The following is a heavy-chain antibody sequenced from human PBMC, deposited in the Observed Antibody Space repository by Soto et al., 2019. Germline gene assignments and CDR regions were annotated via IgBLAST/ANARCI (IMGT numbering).Heavy chain of an antibody. CDR2: IIPILGIA. J-gene: IGHJ6*02. CDR1: GGTFSSYT. V-gene: IGHV1-69*04. Sequence: SVKVSCKASGGTFSSYTISWVRQAPGQGLEWMGRIIPILGIANYAQKFQGRVTITADKSTSTAYMELRSLRSDDTAVYYCARDAGGMDVWGQGTPVTVSS. CDR3: ARDAGGMDV.